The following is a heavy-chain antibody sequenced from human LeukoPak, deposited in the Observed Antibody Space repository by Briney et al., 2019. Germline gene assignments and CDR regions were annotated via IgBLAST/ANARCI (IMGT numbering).Heavy chain of an antibody. D-gene: IGHD1-7*01. Sequence: PSETLSLTCTVSGGSISSYYWSWIRQPPGKVLEWIGYIYFTGSTNYSPSLKSRVTISVDTSKNQFSLKLSSVTAADTAVYYCAREDNWNYFPFDLWGQGTLVTVPS. V-gene: IGHV4-59*01. CDR1: GGSISSYY. J-gene: IGHJ5*02. CDR3: AREDNWNYFPFDL. CDR2: IYFTGST.